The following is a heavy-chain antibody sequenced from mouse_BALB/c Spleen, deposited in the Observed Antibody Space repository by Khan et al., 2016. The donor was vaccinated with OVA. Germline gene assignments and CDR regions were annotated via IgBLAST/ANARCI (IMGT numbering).Heavy chain of an antibody. J-gene: IGHJ4*01. CDR2: IRSDGST. CDR3: ARQPYYHYNIMDY. D-gene: IGHD2-10*01. V-gene: IGHV2-6-1*01. CDR1: GFSLTNYG. Sequence: QVQLQQSGPGLVAPSQSLSITCTISGFSLTNYGVHWVRQPPGKGLEWLVVIRSDGSTTYNSALKSRLTIIKDNSKSQVFLKMNSLQTDVTAMYFCARQPYYHYNIMDYWGQGTSVTVSS.